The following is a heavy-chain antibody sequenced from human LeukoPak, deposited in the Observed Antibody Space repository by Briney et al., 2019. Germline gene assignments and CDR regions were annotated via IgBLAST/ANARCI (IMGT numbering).Heavy chain of an antibody. CDR1: GFTLYTYG. J-gene: IGHJ3*02. CDR2: ISSSGTGGKT. CDR3: AKDLKVGSIYPGTFDI. V-gene: IGHV3-23*01. D-gene: IGHD1-26*01. Sequence: GGSLRLSCAASGFTLYTYGMRWVRQAPGKGLEWVSSISSSGTGGKTYYADSVKGRFTISRDTSKNSLSLQMNSLRAEDTTVYFCAKDLKVGSIYPGTFDIWGQGTLVTVSS.